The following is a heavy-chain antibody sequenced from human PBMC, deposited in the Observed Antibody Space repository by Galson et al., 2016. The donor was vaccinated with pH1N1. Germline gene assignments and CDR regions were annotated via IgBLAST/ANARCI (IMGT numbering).Heavy chain of an antibody. V-gene: IGHV3-7*01. CDR1: GFSFSTYW. D-gene: IGHD4-17*01. Sequence: SLRLSCAASGFSFSTYWMGWVRQAPGKGLEWVANINRDGSKKDFVDSVKGRVAISRDNAKNSMYLQMKSLRVEDTEVYYCARVGAYGDYDLLMNHWFDSWLQGTLVTVTS. CDR3: ARVGAYGDYDLLMNHWFDS. J-gene: IGHJ5*01. CDR2: INRDGSKK.